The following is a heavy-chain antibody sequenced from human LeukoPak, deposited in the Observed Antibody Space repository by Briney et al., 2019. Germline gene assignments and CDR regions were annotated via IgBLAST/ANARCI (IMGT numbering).Heavy chain of an antibody. CDR1: GFTFDDYG. CDR2: INWNGGST. CDR3: ARDGTFVGAKSFCFDP. Sequence: PGGSLRLSCAASGFTFDDYGMSWVRQAPGKGLEWVSGINWNGGSTGYADSVKGRFTISRDNAKNSLYLQMNSLRAEDTDLYYCARDGTFVGAKSFCFDPWGQGTLVTVSS. J-gene: IGHJ5*02. D-gene: IGHD1-26*01. V-gene: IGHV3-20*04.